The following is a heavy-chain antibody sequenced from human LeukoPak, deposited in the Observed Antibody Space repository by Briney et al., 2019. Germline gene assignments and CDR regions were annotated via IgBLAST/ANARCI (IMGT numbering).Heavy chain of an antibody. V-gene: IGHV3-74*01. CDR3: ARGTARFDY. CDR2: VNTDGSSI. CDR1: GFTFTSYW. Sequence: GGSLRLSCAASGFTFTSYWMHWVRQAPGKGLVWVSRVNTDGSSINYADSVKGRFTISRDNARNTLYLQMSSLRAEDTAVYYCARGTARFDYWGQGTLVTVSS. J-gene: IGHJ4*02.